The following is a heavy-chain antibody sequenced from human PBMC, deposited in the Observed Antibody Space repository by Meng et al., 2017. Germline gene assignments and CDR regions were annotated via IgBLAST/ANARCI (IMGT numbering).Heavy chain of an antibody. Sequence: QVQLVQAGAEVKKPGASVQVTGKSSGYTFTGYYMHWVRQAPGQGLEWMGRINPNSGGTNYAQKFQGRVTMTRDTSISTAYMELSRLRSDDTAVYYCARDYGSGRIILHFDYWGQGTLVTVSS. CDR2: INPNSGGT. D-gene: IGHD3-10*01. V-gene: IGHV1-2*06. CDR3: ARDYGSGRIILHFDY. CDR1: GYTFTGYY. J-gene: IGHJ4*02.